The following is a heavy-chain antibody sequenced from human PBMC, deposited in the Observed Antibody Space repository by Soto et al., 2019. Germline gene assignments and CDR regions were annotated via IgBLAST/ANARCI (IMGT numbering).Heavy chain of an antibody. D-gene: IGHD2-15*01. CDR2: INGDGDYT. V-gene: IGHV3-74*01. CDR3: ARERGGYSSDF. J-gene: IGHJ4*02. Sequence: EVPLVESGGGLVRPGGSLRLSCAASGFSFSSYWMHWLRQVPGKGLVWVSRINGDGDYTNYADSVKGRFTISRDNAKNTLYLQMNSLRAEDTAVYYCARERGGYSSDFWGQGTLVTVSS. CDR1: GFSFSSYW.